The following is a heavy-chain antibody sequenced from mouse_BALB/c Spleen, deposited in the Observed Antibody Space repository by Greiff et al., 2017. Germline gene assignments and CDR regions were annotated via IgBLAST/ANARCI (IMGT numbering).Heavy chain of an antibody. CDR2: IDPANGNT. J-gene: IGHJ1*01. V-gene: IGHV14-3*02. CDR3: ARSITTWYFDV. D-gene: IGHD2-4*01. CDR1: GFNIKDTY. Sequence: EVQLQQSGAELVKPGASVKLSCTASGFNIKDTYMHWVKQRPEQGLEWIGRIDPANGNTKYDPKFQGKATITADTSSNTAYLQLSSLTSEDTAVYYCARSITTWYFDVWGAGTTVTVSS.